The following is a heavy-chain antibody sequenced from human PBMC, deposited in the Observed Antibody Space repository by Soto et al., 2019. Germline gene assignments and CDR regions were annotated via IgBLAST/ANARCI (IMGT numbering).Heavy chain of an antibody. D-gene: IGHD3-3*01. CDR3: ARVYYDFWSGYSNSPDYGMDV. Sequence: SETLSLTCTVSGGSISSGGYYWSWIRQHPGKGLEWIGYIYYSGSTYYNPSLKSRVTISVDTSKNQFSLKLSSVTAADTAVYYCARVYYDFWSGYSNSPDYGMDVWGQGTTVT. CDR2: IYYSGST. CDR1: GGSISSGGYY. V-gene: IGHV4-31*03. J-gene: IGHJ6*02.